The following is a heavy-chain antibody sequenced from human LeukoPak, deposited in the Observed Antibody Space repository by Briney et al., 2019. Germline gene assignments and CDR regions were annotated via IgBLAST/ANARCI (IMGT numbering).Heavy chain of an antibody. CDR3: ARGPNLGYCSDGGCSTWYYFDY. CDR1: GFSFDDYA. CDR2: ISLNSFNI. V-gene: IGHV3-9*01. D-gene: IGHD2-15*01. Sequence: GGSLRLSCAASGFSFDDYAMHWVRQVPGKGLEWVSGISLNSFNIAYADSVKGRFAISRDNAKNSLYLQMNSLRPEDTAFYYCARGPNLGYCSDGGCSTWYYFDYWGQGTLVTVSS. J-gene: IGHJ4*02.